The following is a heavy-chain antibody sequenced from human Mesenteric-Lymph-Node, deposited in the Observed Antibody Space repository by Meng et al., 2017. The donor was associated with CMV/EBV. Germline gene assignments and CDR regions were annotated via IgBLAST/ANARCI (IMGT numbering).Heavy chain of an antibody. V-gene: IGHV3-21*01. Sequence: GESLKISCAASGFTFSSYTMNWVRQAPGTGLEWVSSISSSGSHIYYADSVKGRFTTSRDNAKNSLYLQMNSLRAEDTAVYYCARDPASVVWGQGTTVTVSS. J-gene: IGHJ6*02. CDR1: GFTFSSYT. D-gene: IGHD6-19*01. CDR2: ISSSGSHI. CDR3: ARDPASVV.